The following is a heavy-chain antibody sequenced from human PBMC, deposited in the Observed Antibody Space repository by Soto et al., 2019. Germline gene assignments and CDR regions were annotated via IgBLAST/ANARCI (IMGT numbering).Heavy chain of an antibody. CDR2: INHSGST. CDR3: ARGDGSGWYLFDY. D-gene: IGHD6-19*01. CDR1: GGSFSGYY. Sequence: NPSETLSLTCAVYGGSFSGYYRSWIRQPPGKGLEWIGEINHSGSTNYNPSLKSRVTISVDTSKNQFSLKLSSVTAADTAVYYCARGDGSGWYLFDYWGQGTLVTVSS. V-gene: IGHV4-34*01. J-gene: IGHJ4*02.